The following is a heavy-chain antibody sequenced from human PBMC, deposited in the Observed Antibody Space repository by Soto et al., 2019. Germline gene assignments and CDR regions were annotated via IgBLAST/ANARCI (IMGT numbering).Heavy chain of an antibody. J-gene: IGHJ6*03. CDR1: GFTFSSYA. Sequence: PGGSLRLSCAASGFTFSSYAMSWVRQAPGKGLEWVSAISGSGGSTYYADSVKGRFTISRDNSKNTLYLQMNSLRAEDTAVYYCAKDTYYDTSNYYYYYMDVWGKGTTVTVSS. D-gene: IGHD3-9*01. V-gene: IGHV3-23*01. CDR2: ISGSGGST. CDR3: AKDTYYDTSNYYYYYMDV.